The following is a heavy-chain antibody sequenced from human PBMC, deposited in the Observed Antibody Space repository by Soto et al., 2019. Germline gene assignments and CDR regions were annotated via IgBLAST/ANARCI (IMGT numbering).Heavy chain of an antibody. CDR3: AKFQGSTFYHLDY. Sequence: QLLESGGGLVQPGGSLRLSCAVSGFTFNNYAMSWVRQAPGKGLEWVSAISNVDHSTYYADSVKGRFTISRDNSKNTLFLLMNSLTVEDSAIYYCAKFQGSTFYHLDYWGQGTLVTVAS. V-gene: IGHV3-23*01. D-gene: IGHD3-10*01. CDR1: GFTFNNYA. J-gene: IGHJ4*02. CDR2: ISNVDHST.